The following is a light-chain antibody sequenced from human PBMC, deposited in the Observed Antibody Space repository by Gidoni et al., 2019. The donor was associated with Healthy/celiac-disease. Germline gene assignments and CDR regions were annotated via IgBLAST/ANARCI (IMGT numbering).Light chain of an antibody. V-gene: IGKV3-11*01. CDR2: DAS. Sequence: EIVLTQSPATLSLSPGERATLPCRASQSVSSYLAWYQQKPGQAPRLLIYDASNRATGIPARFSCSGSGTDFTLTISSLEPEDFAVYYCQQRSNWPPRTFXQXTKLXIK. CDR3: QQRSNWPPRT. CDR1: QSVSSY. J-gene: IGKJ2*02.